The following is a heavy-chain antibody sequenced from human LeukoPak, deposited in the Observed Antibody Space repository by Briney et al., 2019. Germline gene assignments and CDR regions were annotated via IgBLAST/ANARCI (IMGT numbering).Heavy chain of an antibody. J-gene: IGHJ5*02. CDR2: IYYSGST. D-gene: IGHD2-8*01. CDR3: ARAVSSINWFDP. Sequence: SETLSLTCTVSGGSFSSGDYYRSWIRQPPGKGLEWIGYIYYSGSTYYNPSLKSRVTISVDTSKNQFSLKLSSVTAADTAVYYCARAVSSINWFDPWGQGTLVTVSS. V-gene: IGHV4-30-4*01. CDR1: GGSFSSGDYY.